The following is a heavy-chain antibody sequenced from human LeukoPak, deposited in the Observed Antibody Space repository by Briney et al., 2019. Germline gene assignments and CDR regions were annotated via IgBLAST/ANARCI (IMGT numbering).Heavy chain of an antibody. CDR1: GFTFSSYA. CDR3: ARAETVTTYRLYYYGMDV. V-gene: IGHV3-30-3*01. CDR2: ISYDGSNK. Sequence: PGGSLRLSCAASGFTFSSYAMHWVRQAPGKGLEWVAVISYDGSNKYYADSVKGRFTISRDNSKNTLYLQMNSLRAEDTAVYYCARAETVTTYRLYYYGMDVWGQGTTVTVSS. D-gene: IGHD4-17*01. J-gene: IGHJ6*02.